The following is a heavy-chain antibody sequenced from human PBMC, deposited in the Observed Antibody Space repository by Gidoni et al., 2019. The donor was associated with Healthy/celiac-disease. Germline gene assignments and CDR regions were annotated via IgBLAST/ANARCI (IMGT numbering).Heavy chain of an antibody. D-gene: IGHD3-3*01. CDR1: GFTFAYYA. Sequence: EVPLVESGGRLVQPGRSLRLSCSPSGFTFAYYAMHWVRQAPGKGLEWVSGISWNSGSIGYADSVKGRFTISRDNAKNSLYLQMNSLRAEDTALYYCAKDSGDFWSGYGLIGADYWGQGTLVTVSS. V-gene: IGHV3-9*01. CDR2: ISWNSGSI. J-gene: IGHJ4*02. CDR3: AKDSGDFWSGYGLIGADY.